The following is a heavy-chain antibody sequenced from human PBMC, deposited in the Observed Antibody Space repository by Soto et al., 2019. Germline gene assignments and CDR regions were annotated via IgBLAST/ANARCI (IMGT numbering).Heavy chain of an antibody. CDR3: AKDRVGGTFYTPLAF. J-gene: IGHJ4*02. CDR1: GFTFSSYP. Sequence: GSLRLSCVASGFTFSSYPLHWVRQAPGKGLEWVALISYDGSDKNYADSVKGRFTISRDNSKNTLSLHLNTLKPEDTAVYHCAKDRVGGTFYTPLAFWGQGTPVTVSS. D-gene: IGHD1-7*01. CDR2: ISYDGSDK. V-gene: IGHV3-30-3*01.